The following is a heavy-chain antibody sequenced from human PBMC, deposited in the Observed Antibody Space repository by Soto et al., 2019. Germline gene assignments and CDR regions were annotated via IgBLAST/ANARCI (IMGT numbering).Heavy chain of an antibody. Sequence: EVQLVETGGGLIQPGGSLRLSCAASGFTVSSNYMNWVRRAPGKGLEWVSVIYSGGSTYYADSVKGRITISRDNSKNTLYLQMNSLTAEDTAVYYCAREGSGSSGDFYYFYGVDVWGQGTTVSVSS. CDR1: GFTVSSNY. V-gene: IGHV3-53*02. J-gene: IGHJ6*02. CDR3: AREGSGSSGDFYYFYGVDV. D-gene: IGHD3-10*01. CDR2: IYSGGST.